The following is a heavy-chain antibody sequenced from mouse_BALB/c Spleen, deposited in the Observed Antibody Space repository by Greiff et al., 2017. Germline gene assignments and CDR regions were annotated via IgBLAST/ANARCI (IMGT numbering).Heavy chain of an antibody. Sequence: VQLQQSGPELMKPGASVKISCKASGYSFTSYYMHWVKQSHGKSLEWIGYIDPFNGGTSYNQKFKGKATLTVDKSSSTAYMHLSSLTSEDSAVYYCASGIYYAMDYWGQGTSVTVSS. V-gene: IGHV1S135*01. CDR2: IDPFNGGT. CDR1: GYSFTSYY. J-gene: IGHJ4*01. CDR3: ASGIYYAMDY.